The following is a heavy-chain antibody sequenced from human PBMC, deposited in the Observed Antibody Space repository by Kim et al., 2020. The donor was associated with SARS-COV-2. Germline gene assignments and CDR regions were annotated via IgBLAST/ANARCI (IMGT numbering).Heavy chain of an antibody. Sequence: ASVKVSCKAVGDTFTSYDTNWVRQATGQGLEWMGWMNPNSGNTGYAQKFQGRFTMTRNTSISTAYMELSSPRSEDTAVYYCARLIKNTVTTSWYFDLWGRGTLVTVSS. CDR2: MNPNSGNT. CDR1: GDTFTSYD. V-gene: IGHV1-8*01. CDR3: ARLIKNTVTTSWYFDL. D-gene: IGHD4-17*01. J-gene: IGHJ2*01.